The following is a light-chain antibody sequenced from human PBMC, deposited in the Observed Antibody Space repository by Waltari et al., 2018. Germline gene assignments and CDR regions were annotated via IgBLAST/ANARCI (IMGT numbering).Light chain of an antibody. J-gene: IGKJ1*01. CDR3: QQYNSYSRA. Sequence: DIQMTPSPSTLSASVGDRVTITCRASQSISNWLAWYQQKPGKAPKLLIYKASSLESGAPSRFSGSGSGTEFTLTISSLQPDDFATYYCQQYNSYSRAFGQGTKVEIK. CDR1: QSISNW. V-gene: IGKV1-5*03. CDR2: KAS.